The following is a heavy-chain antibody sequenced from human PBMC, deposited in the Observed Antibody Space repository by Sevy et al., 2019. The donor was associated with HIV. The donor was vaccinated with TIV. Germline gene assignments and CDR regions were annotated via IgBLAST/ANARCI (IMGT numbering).Heavy chain of an antibody. CDR2: ISACNGNP. J-gene: IGHJ4*02. CDR1: GYTFTSYG. D-gene: IGHD3-22*01. CDR3: ARSVEYGSSGYYYVLPYFDY. V-gene: IGHV1-18*01. Sequence: ASVKVSCKASGYTFTSYGISWVRQAPGQGLEWMGWISACNGNPNYAQKLQGRVTMTTDTSTSTAYMELRSLRSDDTAVYYCARSVEYGSSGYYYVLPYFDYWGQGTLVTVSS.